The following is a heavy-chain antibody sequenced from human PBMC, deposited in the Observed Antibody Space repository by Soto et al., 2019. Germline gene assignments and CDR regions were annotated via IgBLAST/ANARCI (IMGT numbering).Heavy chain of an antibody. CDR3: TTDPIMITFGGVIVNPTNWFDP. CDR1: WVNFVDPG. CDR2: IKSKTDGGTT. V-gene: IGHV3-15*01. D-gene: IGHD3-16*02. J-gene: IGHJ5*02. Sequence: GLHRHRRTAFWVNFVDPGGSWVRQAPRKGLEGVGRIKSKTDGGTTDYAAPVKGRFTISRDDSKNTLYLQMNSLKTEDTAVYYCTTDPIMITFGGVIVNPTNWFDPWGQGTLVTVSS.